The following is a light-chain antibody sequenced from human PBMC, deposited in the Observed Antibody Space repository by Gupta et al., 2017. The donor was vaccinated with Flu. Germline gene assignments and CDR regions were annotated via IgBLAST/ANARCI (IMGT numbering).Light chain of an antibody. Sequence: QTAVTQEPSLTVSPGGTVTLTSASSAGAVTSDYYPNWLQQKPGQAPRALIYSTDNKHSWTPARFSGSLLGGKAALTLSGVQPEDEAEYYCLLYYGGAWVFGGGTKLTVL. CDR2: STD. V-gene: IGLV7-43*01. CDR3: LLYYGGAWV. CDR1: AGAVTSDYY. J-gene: IGLJ3*02.